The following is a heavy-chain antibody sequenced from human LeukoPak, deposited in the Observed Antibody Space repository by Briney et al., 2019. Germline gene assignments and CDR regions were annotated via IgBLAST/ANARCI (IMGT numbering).Heavy chain of an antibody. CDR1: GFTFTSHW. CDR3: ARRGTIAVPVFWFDP. CDR2: IKQDGSEK. V-gene: IGHV3-7*01. Sequence: PGGSLRLSCVASGFTFTSHWMSWVRQAPGKGLEWVANIKQDGSEKYYLDSLEGRFTISRDNAKNSVYLQINRLRAEDTAVYYCARRGTIAVPVFWFDPWGQGTLVIVSS. D-gene: IGHD6-19*01. J-gene: IGHJ5*02.